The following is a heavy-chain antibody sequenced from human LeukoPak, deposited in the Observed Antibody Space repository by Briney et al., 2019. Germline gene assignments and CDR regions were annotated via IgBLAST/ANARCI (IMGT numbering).Heavy chain of an antibody. D-gene: IGHD2/OR15-2a*01. CDR2: TYYTSKWNS. CDR1: GDSVSHNGAA. CDR3: AREVNNVLGY. Sequence: PSQTLSLTCAISGDSVSHNGAAWNWIRQSPSRGLEWLGRTYYTSKWNSGYAVSVRSRITINPDTSKNQFSLQLNSVTPEDTAVYHCAREVNNVLGYCGQGIMVTVSS. V-gene: IGHV6-1*01. J-gene: IGHJ4*02.